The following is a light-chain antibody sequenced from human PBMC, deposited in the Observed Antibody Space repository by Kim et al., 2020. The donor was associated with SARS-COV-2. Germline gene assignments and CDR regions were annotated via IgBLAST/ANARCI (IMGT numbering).Light chain of an antibody. Sequence: DIQMTQSPSSLSASVGDRVTITCQASQDISNYLNWYQQKPGKAPKLLIYDASNLETGVPSRFSGSGSGTDFTFTISSLQPEGISTYYCQQYDNLPFSFGPGTKVDI. J-gene: IGKJ3*01. V-gene: IGKV1-33*01. CDR1: QDISNY. CDR3: QQYDNLPFS. CDR2: DAS.